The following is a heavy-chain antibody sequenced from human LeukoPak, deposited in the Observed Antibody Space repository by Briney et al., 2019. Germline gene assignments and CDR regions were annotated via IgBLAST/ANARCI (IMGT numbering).Heavy chain of an antibody. D-gene: IGHD2-2*01. V-gene: IGHV6-1*01. J-gene: IGHJ3*02. Sequence: SQTLSLTCAISVDSVSSNSAACNWIRQSPSRGLEWLGRTYYKFKWYNDYALSVKSRITINPDTSKNQFSLQLNSVTPEDTAVYYCARDLSPYCSSTSCYSDAFDIWGQGTMVTVSS. CDR2: TYYKFKWYN. CDR1: VDSVSSNSAA. CDR3: ARDLSPYCSSTSCYSDAFDI.